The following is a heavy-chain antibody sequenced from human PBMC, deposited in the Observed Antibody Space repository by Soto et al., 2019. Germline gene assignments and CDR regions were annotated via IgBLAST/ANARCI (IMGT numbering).Heavy chain of an antibody. V-gene: IGHV2-26*01. CDR3: ARPYYYDSSGYYNAFDI. CDR2: IFSNDEK. D-gene: IGHD3-22*01. CDR1: GFSLSNARMG. J-gene: IGHJ3*02. Sequence: SGPTLVNPTETLTLTCTVSGFSLSNARMGVSWIRQPPGKALEWLAHIFSNDEKSYSTSLKSRLTISKDTSKSQVVLTMTNMDPVDTATYFCARPYYYDSSGYYNAFDIWGQGTMVT.